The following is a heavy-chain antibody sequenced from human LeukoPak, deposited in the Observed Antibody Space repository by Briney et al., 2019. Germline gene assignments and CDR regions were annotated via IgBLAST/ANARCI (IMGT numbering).Heavy chain of an antibody. V-gene: IGHV3-9*01. J-gene: IGHJ4*02. CDR1: GFTFDDYA. Sequence: GGSLRLSCAASGFTFDDYAMHWVRQAPGKGLEWVSGITWNSGNIGYADSVKGRFTISRDNAKNSLYLQMNSLRAEDTALYYCAKAGHGGVDLYSSGWSGFWGQGTLVTVSS. CDR2: ITWNSGNI. CDR3: AKAGHGGVDLYSSGWSGF. D-gene: IGHD6-19*01.